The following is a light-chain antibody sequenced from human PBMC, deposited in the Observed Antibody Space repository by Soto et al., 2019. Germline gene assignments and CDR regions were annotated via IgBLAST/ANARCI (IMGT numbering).Light chain of an antibody. CDR2: GAS. CDR3: QQYKKWPPT. Sequence: EIVLTQSPATLSVSPGERATLSCRARQSVSSDLAWYQQKPGQAPRLLIHGASTRATGIPARFSGSGSGTEFTLTISSLQSEDFGVYYCQQYKKWPPTFGQGTKVDIK. J-gene: IGKJ1*01. CDR1: QSVSSD. V-gene: IGKV3-15*01.